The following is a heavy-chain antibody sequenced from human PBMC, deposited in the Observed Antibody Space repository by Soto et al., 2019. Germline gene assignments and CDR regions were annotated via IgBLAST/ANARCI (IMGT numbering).Heavy chain of an antibody. Sequence: GESLKISCKGSGYSFTSYWVNWVRQMPGKGLEWMGRIDPSDSYTNYSPSFQGHVTISADKSISTAYLQWSSLKASDTAMYYCARHPGASYYNWFDPWGQGTLVTVSS. D-gene: IGHD1-26*01. V-gene: IGHV5-10-1*01. J-gene: IGHJ5*02. CDR1: GYSFTSYW. CDR2: IDPSDSYT. CDR3: ARHPGASYYNWFDP.